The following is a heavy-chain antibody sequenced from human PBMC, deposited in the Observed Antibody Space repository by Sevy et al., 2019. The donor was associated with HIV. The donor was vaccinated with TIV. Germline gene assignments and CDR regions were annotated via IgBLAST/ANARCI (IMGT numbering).Heavy chain of an antibody. CDR2: ISSSSSTI. CDR1: GFTFSSYS. CDR3: ARVKSGYSGYGDAFDI. Sequence: GGSLRLSCAASGFTFSSYSMNWVRQAPGKGLEWVSYISSSSSTIYYADSVKGRFTISRDNAKNSLYLQMSSLRDEDTAVYYCARVKSGYSGYGDAFDIWGQGTMVTVSS. V-gene: IGHV3-48*02. D-gene: IGHD5-12*01. J-gene: IGHJ3*02.